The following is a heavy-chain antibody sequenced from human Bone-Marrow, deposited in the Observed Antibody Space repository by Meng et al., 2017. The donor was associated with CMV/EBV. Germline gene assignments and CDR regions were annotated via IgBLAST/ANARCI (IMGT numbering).Heavy chain of an antibody. CDR2: ITFDGNNK. D-gene: IGHD6-13*01. CDR3: VKDGAGYGLDG. V-gene: IGHV3-30*02. CDR1: GFSFNRFG. J-gene: IGHJ6*02. Sequence: GGSLRLSCAASGFSFNRFGMKWVRQAPGKGLEWVAFITFDGNNKYYVDSVKGRFTISRQNSRQNSKNTLYLEMNSLRVDDTAVYYCVKDGAGYGLDGWGQGTMVTFSS.